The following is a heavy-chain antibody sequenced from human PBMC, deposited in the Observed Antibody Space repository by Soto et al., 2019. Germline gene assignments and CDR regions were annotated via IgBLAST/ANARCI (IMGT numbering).Heavy chain of an antibody. Sequence: SETLSLTCTVSGSSISPYYWSWLRQPPGKGLGWIGYIYYSGSTKYNPSLKSRVTISVDTSKNQFSLRLSSVTAADTAVYYCVRVGGYYGDYPNFDYWGQGTLVTVSS. CDR3: VRVGGYYGDYPNFDY. J-gene: IGHJ4*02. CDR2: IYYSGST. CDR1: GSSISPYY. D-gene: IGHD4-17*01. V-gene: IGHV4-59*01.